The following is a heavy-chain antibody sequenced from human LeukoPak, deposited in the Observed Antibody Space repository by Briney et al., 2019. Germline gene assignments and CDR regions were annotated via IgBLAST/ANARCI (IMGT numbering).Heavy chain of an antibody. J-gene: IGHJ4*02. V-gene: IGHV3-74*01. Sequence: RTGGSLRLSCAASGFTFSSYWMHWVRQAPGKGLVWVSRINTDGSSTSYADSVKGRFTISRDNAKNSLYLQMNSLRAEDTAVYYCAKGSYDFWSGYSYYFDYWGQGTLVTVSS. D-gene: IGHD3-3*01. CDR2: INTDGSST. CDR1: GFTFSSYW. CDR3: AKGSYDFWSGYSYYFDY.